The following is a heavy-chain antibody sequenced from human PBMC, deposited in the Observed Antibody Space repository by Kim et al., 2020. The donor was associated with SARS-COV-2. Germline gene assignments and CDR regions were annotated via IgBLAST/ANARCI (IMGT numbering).Heavy chain of an antibody. V-gene: IGHV4-34*01. Sequence: SETLSLTCAVYGGSFSGYYWSWIRQPPGKGLEWIGEINHSGSTNYNPSLKSRVTISVDTSKNQFSLKLSSVTAADTAVYYCARGGRFYNWFDPWGQGTLVTVSS. CDR1: GGSFSGYY. D-gene: IGHD3-3*01. CDR2: INHSGST. J-gene: IGHJ5*02. CDR3: ARGGRFYNWFDP.